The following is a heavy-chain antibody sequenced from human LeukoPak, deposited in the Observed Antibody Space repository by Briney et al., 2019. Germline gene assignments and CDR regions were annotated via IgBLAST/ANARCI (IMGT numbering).Heavy chain of an antibody. Sequence: GGSLRLSCAASGFSFSSYGMHWVRQAPGKGLEWVAYIQYDGSNEQYADSVKGRFTISRDNAKNSLYLQMNSLRAEDTAVYYCAELGITMIGGVWGKGTTVTISS. CDR2: IQYDGSNE. D-gene: IGHD3-10*02. CDR3: AELGITMIGGV. V-gene: IGHV3-30*02. J-gene: IGHJ6*04. CDR1: GFSFSSYG.